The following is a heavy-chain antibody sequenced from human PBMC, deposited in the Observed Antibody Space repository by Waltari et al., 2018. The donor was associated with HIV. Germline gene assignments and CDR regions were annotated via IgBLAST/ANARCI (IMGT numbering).Heavy chain of an antibody. J-gene: IGHJ6*02. D-gene: IGHD3-3*01. V-gene: IGHV1-8*01. Sequence: QVQLVQSGAEVKKPGASVKVSCKASGYTFTSYDINWVRQATGQGLEWMGWMNPNSGNTGYAQKFQGRVTMTRNTAISTAYMERSSLRSEDTAVYYCARGRYYDFWSGYPNYGMDVWGQGTTVTVSS. CDR1: GYTFTSYD. CDR3: ARGRYYDFWSGYPNYGMDV. CDR2: MNPNSGNT.